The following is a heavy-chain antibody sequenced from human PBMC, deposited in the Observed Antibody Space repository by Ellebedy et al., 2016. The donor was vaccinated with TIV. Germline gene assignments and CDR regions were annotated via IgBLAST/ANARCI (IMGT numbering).Heavy chain of an antibody. CDR2: INPSGGST. V-gene: IGHV1-46*01. CDR3: ARGSRLYYWFDP. J-gene: IGHJ5*02. D-gene: IGHD3-16*02. Sequence: AASVKVSCKASGYTFTSYYMHWVRQAPGQGLEWMGIINPSGGSTSYAQKFQGRVTMTRNTSISTAYMELSSLRSEDTAVYYRARGSRLYYWFDPWGQGTLVTVSS. CDR1: GYTFTSYY.